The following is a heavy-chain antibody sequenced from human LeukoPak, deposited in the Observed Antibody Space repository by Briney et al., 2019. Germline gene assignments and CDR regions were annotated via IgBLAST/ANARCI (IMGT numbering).Heavy chain of an antibody. J-gene: IGHJ3*02. CDR2: INPNSGGT. CDR1: GYTFTGYY. CDR3: ARASWFGELSDAFDI. D-gene: IGHD3-10*01. Sequence: ASVKVSCKASGYTFTGYYMHWVRQAPGRGLEWMGWINPNSGGTNYAQKFQGRVTMTRDTSITTAYMELSRLRSDDTAVYYCARASWFGELSDAFDIWGQGTMVTVSS. V-gene: IGHV1-2*02.